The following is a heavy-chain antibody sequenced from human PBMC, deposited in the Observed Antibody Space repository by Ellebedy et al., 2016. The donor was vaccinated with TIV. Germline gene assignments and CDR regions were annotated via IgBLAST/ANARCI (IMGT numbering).Heavy chain of an antibody. CDR1: GFTLSNYW. CDR2: IKQDGSEI. Sequence: GESLKISXAASGFTLSNYWMSWVRQAPGKGLEWVANIKQDGSEIYYVNSVKGRFTISRDNAKNSLYLQMNSLRAEDTAVYYCARRYFDLWGRGTLVTVSS. CDR3: ARRYFDL. J-gene: IGHJ2*01. V-gene: IGHV3-7*01.